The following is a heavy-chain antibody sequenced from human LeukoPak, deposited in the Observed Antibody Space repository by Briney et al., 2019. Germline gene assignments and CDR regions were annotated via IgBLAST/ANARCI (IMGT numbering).Heavy chain of an antibody. CDR2: VNHSGST. D-gene: IGHD3-3*01. CDR3: AGRGRITVFGVVITNWFDP. V-gene: IGHV4-34*01. Sequence: SETLSLTCAVYGGSFSGYYWSWIRQPPGKGLEWIGEVNHSGSTNYNPSLKSRVTISVDTSKNQFSLKLSSVTAADTAVYYCAGRGRITVFGVVITNWFDPWGQGTLVTVSS. J-gene: IGHJ5*02. CDR1: GGSFSGYY.